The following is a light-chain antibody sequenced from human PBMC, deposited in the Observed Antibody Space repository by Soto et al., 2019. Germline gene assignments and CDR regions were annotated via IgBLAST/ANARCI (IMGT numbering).Light chain of an antibody. Sequence: EIVMTQSPATLSVSPGERATLSCRASHSVSSRLAWYQQKPGQAPRLLIYGASTRATGLPARFSGSGSGTEFTLTISSLQSEVFAVYYCQNYTTGPLTFGGGTKVEIK. V-gene: IGKV3-15*01. CDR1: HSVSSR. J-gene: IGKJ4*01. CDR2: GAS. CDR3: QNYTTGPLT.